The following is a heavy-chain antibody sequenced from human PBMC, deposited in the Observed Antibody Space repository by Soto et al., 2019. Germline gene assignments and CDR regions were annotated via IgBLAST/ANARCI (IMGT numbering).Heavy chain of an antibody. D-gene: IGHD2-15*01. CDR3: ARDWASVVMGGNWFDP. J-gene: IGHJ5*02. Sequence: QVQLVQSGAEVKKPGSSVKVSCKASGGTFSSYAISWVRQAPGQGLEWRGGIIPIFGTANYAQKFQGRVTITADESTSTAYMELSSLRSEDTAVYYCARDWASVVMGGNWFDPWGQGTLVTVSS. CDR2: IIPIFGTA. V-gene: IGHV1-69*01. CDR1: GGTFSSYA.